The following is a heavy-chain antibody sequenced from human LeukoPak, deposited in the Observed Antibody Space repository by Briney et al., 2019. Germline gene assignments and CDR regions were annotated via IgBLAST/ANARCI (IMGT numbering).Heavy chain of an antibody. J-gene: IGHJ5*02. CDR3: ARDRRVVARNWFDP. CDR2: INPNSGGT. V-gene: IGHV1-2*02. D-gene: IGHD2-15*01. CDR1: GYTFTGYY. Sequence: ASVKVSCKASGYTFTGYYMHWVRQAPGQGLEWMGWINPNSGGTNYAQKFQGRVTMTRDTSISTAYMELSRLRSDDTAVYYCARDRRVVARNWFDPGGQGNLVTVSS.